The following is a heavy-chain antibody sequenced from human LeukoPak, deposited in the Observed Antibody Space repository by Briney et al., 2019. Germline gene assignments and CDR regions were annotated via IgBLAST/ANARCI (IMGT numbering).Heavy chain of an antibody. CDR3: ARDRSPGAGYCSGGSCYGLVDY. D-gene: IGHD2-15*01. V-gene: IGHV1-46*01. J-gene: IGHJ4*02. CDR1: GYTFTSYY. Sequence: GASVKVSCKASGYTFTSYYMRWVRQAPGQGLEWMGIINPSGGSTSYAQKFQGRVTMTRDTSTSTVYMELSSLRSEDTAVYYCARDRSPGAGYCSGGSCYGLVDYWGQGTLVTVSS. CDR2: INPSGGST.